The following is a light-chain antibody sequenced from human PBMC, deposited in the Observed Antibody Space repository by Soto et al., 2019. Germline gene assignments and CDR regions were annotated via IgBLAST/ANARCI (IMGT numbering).Light chain of an antibody. V-gene: IGLV2-11*01. J-gene: IGLJ2*01. CDR1: DVGAYDY. CDR2: DVT. CDR3: CSFAGTNTFMV. Sequence: QSALTQPRSVSGSPGQSVTISCTGSDVGAYDYVSWYQHLPGKAPKLLIYDVTERPSGVPDRFSGSKSGNTASLTILGLQAEDEADYYCCSFAGTNTFMVFGGGTKVTVL.